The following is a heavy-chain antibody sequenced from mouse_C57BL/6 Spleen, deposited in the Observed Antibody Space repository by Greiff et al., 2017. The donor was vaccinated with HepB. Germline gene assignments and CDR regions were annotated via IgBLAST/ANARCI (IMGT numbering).Heavy chain of an antibody. CDR2: IHPNSGST. J-gene: IGHJ2*01. D-gene: IGHD1-1*01. CDR3: ARRDYYGSSREYYFDY. V-gene: IGHV1-64*01. CDR1: GYTFTSYW. Sequence: VQLQQPGAELVKPGASVKLSCKASGYTFTSYWMHWVKQRPGQGLEWIGMIHPNSGSTNYNEKFKSKASLTVDKSSSTAYMQLSSLTSEDSAVYYCARRDYYGSSREYYFDYWGQGTTLTVSS.